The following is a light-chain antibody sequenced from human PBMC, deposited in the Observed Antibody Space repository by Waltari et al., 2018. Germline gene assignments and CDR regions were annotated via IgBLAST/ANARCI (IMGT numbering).Light chain of an antibody. Sequence: EIVLTQSPGPLSLSPGDRATLSCRASQSVIRTLAWNQQKPGQAPRLLIYDASSRATGIPDRFSGSGSGTDFSLTISRLEPEDFAVYYCQKYGTLPATFGQGTKVEIK. CDR1: QSVIRT. CDR3: QKYGTLPAT. V-gene: IGKV3-20*01. J-gene: IGKJ1*01. CDR2: DAS.